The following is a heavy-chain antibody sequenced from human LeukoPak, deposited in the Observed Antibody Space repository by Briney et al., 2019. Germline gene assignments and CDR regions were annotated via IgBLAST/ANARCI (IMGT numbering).Heavy chain of an antibody. CDR3: ARDRALAKDY. D-gene: IGHD3-10*01. CDR1: GYTFTGYY. V-gene: IGHV1-2*02. CDR2: INPNSGGT. Sequence: ASVKVSCKASGYTFTGYYMHWVRQAPGQGLEWMEWINPNSGGTHYAQNFQGRVTMTRDTSISTAYMELSRLRSDDTAVYYCARDRALAKDYWGQGTLVTVSS. J-gene: IGHJ4*02.